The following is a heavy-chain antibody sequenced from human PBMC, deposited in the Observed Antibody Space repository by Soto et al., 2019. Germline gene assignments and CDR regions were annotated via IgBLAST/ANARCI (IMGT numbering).Heavy chain of an antibody. CDR1: GGSISSSSYY. Sequence: LSLTCTVSGGSISSSSYYLGWIRQPPGKGLEWIGSIYYSGSTYYNPSLKSRVTISVDTSKNQFSLKLSSVTAADTAVHYCARRRRVTIFGVVINDAFDIWGQGTMVTVSS. CDR3: ARRRRVTIFGVVINDAFDI. V-gene: IGHV4-39*01. D-gene: IGHD3-3*01. J-gene: IGHJ3*02. CDR2: IYYSGST.